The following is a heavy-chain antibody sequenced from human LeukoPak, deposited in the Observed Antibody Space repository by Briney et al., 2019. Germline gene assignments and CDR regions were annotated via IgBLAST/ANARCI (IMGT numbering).Heavy chain of an antibody. CDR2: ISGSGGST. J-gene: IGHJ4*02. Sequence: GGTLRLSCAASGFIFSSYGMSWVRQAPGKGLEWVSAISGSGGSTYYADSVKGRFTISRDNSKNTLYLQMNSLRAEDTAVYYCAKDFNPRYSSGWFFDYWGQGTLVTVSS. CDR1: GFIFSSYG. CDR3: AKDFNPRYSSGWFFDY. V-gene: IGHV3-23*01. D-gene: IGHD6-19*01.